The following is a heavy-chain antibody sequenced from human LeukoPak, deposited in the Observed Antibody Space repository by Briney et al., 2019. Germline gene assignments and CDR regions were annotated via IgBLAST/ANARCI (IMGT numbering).Heavy chain of an antibody. J-gene: IGHJ3*02. CDR1: GYTFTDYF. D-gene: IGHD7-27*01. Sequence: ASVKVSCKASGYTFTDYFIHWVRQAPGQGLEWMGWIGPKSGDTGYSQKFQGRVTVTRDTSISTAYMELSRLRSDDTAVYYCGINRLGKALDIWGQGTMVTVSS. V-gene: IGHV1-2*02. CDR3: GINRLGKALDI. CDR2: IGPKSGDT.